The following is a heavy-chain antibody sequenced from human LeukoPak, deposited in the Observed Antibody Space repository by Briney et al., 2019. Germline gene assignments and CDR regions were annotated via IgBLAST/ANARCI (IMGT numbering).Heavy chain of an antibody. V-gene: IGHV5-51*01. D-gene: IGHD6-6*01. Sequence: GESLKISCKGSGYSFTSYWHGWGRQMPGKGLGGRVIFYPRDSNTIYSPPFQGLVTISVDTSINTAYLQWISLKASDTAMYYCARHPIAARGAYNWFVPWGQGPLVTVPS. J-gene: IGHJ5*02. CDR3: ARHPIAARGAYNWFVP. CDR2: FYPRDSNT. CDR1: GYSFTSYW.